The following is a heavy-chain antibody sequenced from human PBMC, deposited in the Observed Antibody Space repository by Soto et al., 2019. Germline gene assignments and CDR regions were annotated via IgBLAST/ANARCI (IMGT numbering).Heavy chain of an antibody. V-gene: IGHV4-39*07. CDR2: IYYSGST. CDR3: ARGAIDSRAFDI. Sequence: SETLSLTCTVSGGSISSSSYYWGWIRQPPGKGLEWIGSIYYSGSTYYNPSLKSRVTISVDTSKSQFSLNLSSVTAADTAVYYCARGAIDSRAFDIWGQGTMVTVSS. J-gene: IGHJ3*02. CDR1: GGSISSSSYY.